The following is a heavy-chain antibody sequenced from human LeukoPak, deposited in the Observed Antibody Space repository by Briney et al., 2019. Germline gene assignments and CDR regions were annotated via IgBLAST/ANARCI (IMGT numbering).Heavy chain of an antibody. CDR3: ARRLGGSGSYYY. CDR1: GASFSGYY. D-gene: IGHD3-10*01. J-gene: IGHJ4*02. Sequence: SETLSLTCAVYGASFSGYYWSWIRQPPGKGLEWIGEINHSGSTNYNPSLKSRVTISVDTSKNQFSLKLSSVTAADTAVYYCARRLGGSGSYYYWGQGTLVTVSS. V-gene: IGHV4-34*01. CDR2: INHSGST.